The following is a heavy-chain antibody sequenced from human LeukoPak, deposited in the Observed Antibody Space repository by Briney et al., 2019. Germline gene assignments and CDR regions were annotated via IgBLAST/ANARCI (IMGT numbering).Heavy chain of an antibody. V-gene: IGHV3-21*01. D-gene: IGHD1-14*01. CDR1: GFTFSSYS. J-gene: IGHJ4*02. CDR2: ISGSSGYI. Sequence: PGGSLRLSCAASGFTFSSYSMNWVRQAPGKGLEWVSFISGSSGYIYYADSVKGRFTISRDNAKNSLYLQMNSLRAEDTAVYYCAREMGLNRIDYWGQGTLVTVSS. CDR3: AREMGLNRIDY.